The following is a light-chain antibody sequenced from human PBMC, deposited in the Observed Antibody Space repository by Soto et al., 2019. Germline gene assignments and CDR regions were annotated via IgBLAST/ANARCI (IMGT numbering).Light chain of an antibody. CDR1: SSDVGGYNY. CDR3: SSYAASSNVV. CDR2: EVS. J-gene: IGLJ2*01. Sequence: QSALTQPPSASGSPGQSVTISCTGTSSDVGGYNYVSWYQQHPGKAPKLMIYEVSKRPSGVPDRFSGSKSGNTASLTVSGLQAEDEADYYCSSYAASSNVVFGGWTKLTVL. V-gene: IGLV2-8*01.